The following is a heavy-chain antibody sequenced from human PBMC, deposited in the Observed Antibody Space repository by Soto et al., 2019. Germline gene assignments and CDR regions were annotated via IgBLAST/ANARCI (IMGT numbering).Heavy chain of an antibody. CDR1: GITYTTYA. CDR2: INTGNGNT. Sequence: QVQLVQSGAEVKKPGASVKVACKASGITYTTYAIHWVRQAPGQGLEWMCWINTGNGNTRYSQRFQGRVTLTTDTSASTAYMDVSSLTSEDTAVYYCARAISGYVSWGQGTLITVSS. CDR3: ARAISGYVS. V-gene: IGHV1-3*04. D-gene: IGHD5-12*01. J-gene: IGHJ5*02.